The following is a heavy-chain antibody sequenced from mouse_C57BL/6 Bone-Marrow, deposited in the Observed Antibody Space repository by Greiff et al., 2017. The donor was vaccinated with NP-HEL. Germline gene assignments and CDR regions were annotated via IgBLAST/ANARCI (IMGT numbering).Heavy chain of an antibody. V-gene: IGHV2-6-1*01. D-gene: IGHD1-1*01. J-gene: IGHJ1*03. CDR2: IWSDGST. CDR1: GFSLTSYC. Sequence: QVQLQQSGPGLVAPSQSLSITCTVSGFSLTSYCVHWVRQPPGKGLEWLVVIWSDGSTTYNSALKSRLSISKDNSKSQVFLKMSSLQTDDTAMYYCARHYYGLYWYFDVWGTGTTVTVSS. CDR3: ARHYYGLYWYFDV.